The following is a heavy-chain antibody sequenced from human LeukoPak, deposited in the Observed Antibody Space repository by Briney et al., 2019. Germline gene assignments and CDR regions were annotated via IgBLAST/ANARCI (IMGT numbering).Heavy chain of an antibody. CDR3: ARDQAVRLRLGELSLPHYYYYYYMDV. CDR2: INPSGGST. D-gene: IGHD3-16*02. CDR1: GYTFTSYY. V-gene: IGHV1-46*01. Sequence: ASVKVSCKASGYTFTSYYMHWVRQAPGQGLEWMGIINPSGGSTSYAQKFQGRVTMTRDMSTSTVYMELSSLRSEDTAVYYCARDQAVRLRLGELSLPHYYYYYYMDVWGKGTTVTVSS. J-gene: IGHJ6*03.